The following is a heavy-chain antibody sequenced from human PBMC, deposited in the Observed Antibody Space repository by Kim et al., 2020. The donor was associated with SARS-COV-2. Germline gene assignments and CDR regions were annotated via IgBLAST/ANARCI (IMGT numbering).Heavy chain of an antibody. D-gene: IGHD2-15*01. CDR2: SGCNT. J-gene: IGHJ4*02. V-gene: IGHV3-53*01. CDR3: VRDAGGY. Sequence: SGCNTYYSDSVRSRFTISGDCSQNTLYLQMNSLRADDTAVYYCVRDAGGYWGQGTLVTVSS.